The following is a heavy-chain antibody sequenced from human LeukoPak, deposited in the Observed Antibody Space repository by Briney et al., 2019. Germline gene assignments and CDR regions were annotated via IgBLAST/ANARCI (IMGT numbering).Heavy chain of an antibody. D-gene: IGHD4-11*01. CDR3: ASESTVTLTGY. J-gene: IGHJ4*02. CDR2: IKQDGSEK. CDR1: GLTFSSYW. Sequence: GGSLRLSCAASGLTFSSYWMSWVRQAPGKGLEWVANIKQDGSEKYYVDSVKGRFTISRDNAKNSLYLQMNSLRAEDTAVYYCASESTVTLTGYWGQGTLVTVSS. V-gene: IGHV3-7*01.